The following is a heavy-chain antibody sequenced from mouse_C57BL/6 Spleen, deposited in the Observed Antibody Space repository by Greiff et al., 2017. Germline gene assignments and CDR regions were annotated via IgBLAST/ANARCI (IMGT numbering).Heavy chain of an antibody. V-gene: IGHV1-64*01. CDR2: IHPNSGST. CDR3: ATGTRYFDY. Sequence: QVQLKQPGAELVKPGASVKLSCKASGYTFTSYWMHWVKQRPGQGLEWIGMIHPNSGSTNYNEKFKSKATLTVDKSSSTAYMQLSSLTSEDSAVYYCATGTRYFDYWGQGTTLTVSS. J-gene: IGHJ2*01. CDR1: GYTFTSYW. D-gene: IGHD4-1*01.